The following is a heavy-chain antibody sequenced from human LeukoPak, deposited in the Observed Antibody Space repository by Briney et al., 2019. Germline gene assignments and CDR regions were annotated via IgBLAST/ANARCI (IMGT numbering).Heavy chain of an antibody. J-gene: IGHJ6*03. CDR3: ARDLVWFGEPKGYYNYMDV. V-gene: IGHV3-66*01. CDR1: GFTVSANS. CDR2: IDGGGGR. D-gene: IGHD3-10*01. Sequence: GGSLTVSCAVSGFTVSANSMSWVRQAPGKGLEWVSVIDGGGGRNYADSVKGRFTISRDTSKNTVLLQMSSLRVEDTAVYYCARDLVWFGEPKGYYNYMDVWGKGTTVTVSS.